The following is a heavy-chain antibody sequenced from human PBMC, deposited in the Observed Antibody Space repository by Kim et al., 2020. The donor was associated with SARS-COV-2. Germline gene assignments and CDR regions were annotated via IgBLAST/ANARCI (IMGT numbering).Heavy chain of an antibody. CDR3: VWEAPESAFDK. J-gene: IGHJ4*02. CDR2: VKSKGSGGTT. CDR1: GFPFNHAW. V-gene: IGHV3-15*05. Sequence: GGSLRLSCAASGFPFNHAWMNWVRQAPGKGLEWVGRVKSKGSGGTTDYATPVKGRFTITRDDSKNILYLQMNSLKNDDTAGYYCVWEAPESAFDKWGQG. D-gene: IGHD1-26*01.